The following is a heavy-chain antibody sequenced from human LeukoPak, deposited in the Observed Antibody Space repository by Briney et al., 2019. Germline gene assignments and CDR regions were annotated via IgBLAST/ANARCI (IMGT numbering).Heavy chain of an antibody. Sequence: GGSLRLSCAASGFTFSRYSMNWVRQAPGKGLEWVSSISTSSSYIYYADSVKGRFTISRDNAKKSLYLQMNSLRAEDTALYYCAGGGQVVSASDNWFDPWGQGTLVTVSS. J-gene: IGHJ5*02. D-gene: IGHD2-2*01. V-gene: IGHV3-21*01. CDR3: AGGGQVVSASDNWFDP. CDR2: ISTSSSYI. CDR1: GFTFSRYS.